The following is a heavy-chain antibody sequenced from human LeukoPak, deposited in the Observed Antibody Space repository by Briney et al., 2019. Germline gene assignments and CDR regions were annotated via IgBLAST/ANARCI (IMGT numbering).Heavy chain of an antibody. CDR1: GGSISSYY. V-gene: IGHV4-59*01. J-gene: IGHJ5*02. D-gene: IGHD1-26*01. CDR3: AREKSGSYSVNWFDP. CDR2: IYYSGST. Sequence: SETLSLTCTVSGGSISSYYWSWIRQPPGKGLEWIGYIYYSGSTNYNPSLKSPVTISVDTSKNQFSLKLSSVTAADTAVYYCAREKSGSYSVNWFDPWGQGTLVTVSS.